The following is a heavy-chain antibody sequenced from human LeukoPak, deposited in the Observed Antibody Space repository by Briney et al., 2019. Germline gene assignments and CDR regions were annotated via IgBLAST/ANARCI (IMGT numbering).Heavy chain of an antibody. CDR1: GFTFSIYS. J-gene: IGHJ5*02. CDR3: AREDYDISSGA. D-gene: IGHD3-22*01. V-gene: IGHV3-21*01. Sequence: GGPLRLSCAASGFTFSIYSMNWVPQAPGKGLEWVSSISSSSSYMYYADSVRGLFTISRDSAKNSLSLHMKTLSAGHTVESLCAREDYDISSGAWGQGTLVTVSS. CDR2: ISSSSSYM.